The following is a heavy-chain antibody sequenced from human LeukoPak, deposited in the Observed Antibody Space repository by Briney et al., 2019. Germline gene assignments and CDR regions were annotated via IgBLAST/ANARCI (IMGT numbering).Heavy chain of an antibody. CDR1: GGSISSGSYS. Sequence: SQTLSLTCTVSGGSISSGSYSWSWIREPAGKGLEWIGRIYTSGSTNYNPSLKSRVTLSVYTSKNQFCLKVSSVSAGDSAVFCCARSSPLGATFYIDYRGPGTLVTVSS. V-gene: IGHV4-61*02. D-gene: IGHD1-26*01. CDR3: ARSSPLGATFYIDY. CDR2: IYTSGST. J-gene: IGHJ4*02.